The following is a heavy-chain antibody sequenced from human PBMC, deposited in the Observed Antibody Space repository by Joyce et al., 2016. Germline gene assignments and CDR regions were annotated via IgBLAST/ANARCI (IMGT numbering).Heavy chain of an antibody. CDR1: GYIFTGFF. J-gene: IGHJ4*02. V-gene: IGHV1-2*02. D-gene: IGHD5-12*01. CDR2: TNMNRGDT. Sequence: QVQLVQSGAEVKKPWASVKVSCQTSGYIFTGFFIHWVRLAPGRGLEWKGWTNMNRGDTHSPQKFQGRGTMARDTSINTAYMELAGLTTDDTAVYYCARDVYNSGDDPLYYFDHWGQGTLVTVSS. CDR3: ARDVYNSGDDPLYYFDH.